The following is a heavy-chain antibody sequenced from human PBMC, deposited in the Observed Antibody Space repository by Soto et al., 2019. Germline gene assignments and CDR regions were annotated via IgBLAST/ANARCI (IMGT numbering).Heavy chain of an antibody. Sequence: SETLSLTCTVSGDSISSGYHWAWIRQPPGMRLEWVASIFHTGTTYYNPSLTSRVTISVDTSKNQFSLKLRSVTAADTAVYYCARVPPPYSFSYDDWGQGTLVTVSS. V-gene: IGHV4-38-2*02. D-gene: IGHD5-12*01. CDR1: GDSISSGYH. CDR2: IFHTGTT. J-gene: IGHJ4*02. CDR3: ARVPPPYSFSYDD.